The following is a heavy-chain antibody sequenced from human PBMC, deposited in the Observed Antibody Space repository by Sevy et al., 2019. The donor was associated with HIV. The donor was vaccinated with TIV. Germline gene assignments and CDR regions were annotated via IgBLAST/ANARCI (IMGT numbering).Heavy chain of an antibody. J-gene: IGHJ5*02. CDR2: INPNSRGT. CDR1: GYTFTGYY. Sequence: AAVKVSCKASGYTFTGYYMHWVRQAPGQGLEWMGWINPNSRGTNYAQKFQGRVTMSRDTSISSAYMELSRLRSDDTAVCYRASEGESIAVAHSRLPNWFDPWGQGTPVTVSS. D-gene: IGHD6-19*01. CDR3: ASEGESIAVAHSRLPNWFDP. V-gene: IGHV1-2*02.